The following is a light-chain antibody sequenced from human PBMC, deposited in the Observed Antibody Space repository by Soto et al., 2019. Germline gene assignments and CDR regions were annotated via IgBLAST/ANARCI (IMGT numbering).Light chain of an antibody. CDR1: QSVSVW. J-gene: IGKJ1*01. CDR2: DAS. V-gene: IGKV1-5*01. CDR3: QQYNGYSTWT. Sequence: DIQLTQSPSTLSASVGDGITLTCRASQSVSVWLAWYQQIPGKAPKILIFDASRLATGVPSRFSGSGSGTEFSLTISGLQPDDFATYYCQQYNGYSTWTFGQGTRVETK.